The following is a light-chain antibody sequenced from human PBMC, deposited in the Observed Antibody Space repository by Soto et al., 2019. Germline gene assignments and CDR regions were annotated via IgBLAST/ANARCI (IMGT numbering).Light chain of an antibody. V-gene: IGKV1-5*01. J-gene: IGKJ1*01. CDR3: QQYKSSSPWT. CDR2: DAS. CDR1: QSINNW. Sequence: DIQMTQSPSTLSASIGDRVTIACRASQSINNWLAWYQQKPGKAPELLVYDASNLEGGVPSRFSGSGSGTEFSLTISSLQPDDFSTYYCQQYKSSSPWTFGQGTNVEMK.